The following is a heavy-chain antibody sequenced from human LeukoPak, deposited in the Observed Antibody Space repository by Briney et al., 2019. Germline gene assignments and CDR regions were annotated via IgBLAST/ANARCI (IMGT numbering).Heavy chain of an antibody. Sequence: GGSLRLSCAASGFTFSSYWMYWVRQAPGKGLVWVSRINSDGSSTSYADSVKGRFTISRDNAKNTLYVQMNSLRAEDTAMYYCARGYYYALDVWGQGTTVTVPS. V-gene: IGHV3-74*01. J-gene: IGHJ6*02. CDR2: INSDGSST. CDR1: GFTFSSYW. CDR3: ARGYYYALDV.